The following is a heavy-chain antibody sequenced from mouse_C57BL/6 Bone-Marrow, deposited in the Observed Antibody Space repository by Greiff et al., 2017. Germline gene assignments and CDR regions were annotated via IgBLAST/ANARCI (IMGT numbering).Heavy chain of an antibody. Sequence: QVQLKQSGAELARPGASVKLSCKASGYTFTSYGISWVQQSTGQGLEWIGEIYPRSGNTYYNEKFKGKATLTADKSSSTAYMELRSLTSEDSAVYFCARGCYYVSSHFDYWGQGTTLSVST. D-gene: IGHD1-1*01. CDR1: GYTFTSYG. J-gene: IGHJ2*01. CDR2: IYPRSGNT. V-gene: IGHV1-81*01. CDR3: ARGCYYVSSHFDY.